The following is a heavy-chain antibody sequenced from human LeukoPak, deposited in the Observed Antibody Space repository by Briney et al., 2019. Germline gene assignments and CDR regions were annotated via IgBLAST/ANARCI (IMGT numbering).Heavy chain of an antibody. V-gene: IGHV3-53*01. J-gene: IGHJ4*02. CDR1: GFTFSSYW. CDR2: IYSGGST. D-gene: IGHD4-17*01. Sequence: GGSLRLSCAASGFTFSSYWMSWVRQAPGKGLEWVSVIYSGGSTYYADSVKGRFTISRDNSKNTLYLQMNSLRAEDTAVYYCARGGATVSSRSFDYWGQGTLVTVSS. CDR3: ARGGATVSSRSFDY.